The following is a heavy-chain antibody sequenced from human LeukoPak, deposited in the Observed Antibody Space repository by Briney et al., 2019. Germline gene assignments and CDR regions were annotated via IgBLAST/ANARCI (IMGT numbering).Heavy chain of an antibody. Sequence: GESLKISCKGSGYSFNSYWIGWVRQMPGKGLEWMGIIYPGDSDTRYSPSFQGQVTISADKSISTAYLQWSSLKASDTAMYYCARRVGYCSGGSCSMFDYWGQGTLVTVSS. V-gene: IGHV5-51*01. D-gene: IGHD2-15*01. CDR3: ARRVGYCSGGSCSMFDY. CDR1: GYSFNSYW. CDR2: IYPGDSDT. J-gene: IGHJ4*02.